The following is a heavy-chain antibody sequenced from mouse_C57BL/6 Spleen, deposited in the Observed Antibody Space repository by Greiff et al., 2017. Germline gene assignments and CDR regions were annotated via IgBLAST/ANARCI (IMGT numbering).Heavy chain of an antibody. Sequence: EVMLVESGGGLVKPGGSLKLSCAASGFTFSSYAMSWVRQTPEKRLEWVATISDGGSYTYYPANVTGRFTISRDNAKNNLYLQMSHLKSEDTAMYYCAREIYYYGSSDFAYGGQGTTRTVSA. CDR3: AREIYYYGSSDFAY. V-gene: IGHV5-4*01. CDR1: GFTFSSYA. CDR2: ISDGGSYT. D-gene: IGHD1-1*01. J-gene: IGHJ2*01.